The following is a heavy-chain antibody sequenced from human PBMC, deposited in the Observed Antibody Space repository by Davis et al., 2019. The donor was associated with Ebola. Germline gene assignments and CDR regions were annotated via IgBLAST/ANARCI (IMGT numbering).Heavy chain of an antibody. CDR1: GFTFSSYA. CDR3: ARDVGYDDVFDY. CDR2: ISYDGSNK. V-gene: IGHV3-30-3*01. D-gene: IGHD1-1*01. J-gene: IGHJ4*02. Sequence: GGSLRLSCPASGFTFSSYAMHWVRQAPGKGLEWVAVISYDGSNKYYADSVKGRFTISRDNSKNTLYLQMNSLRAEDTAVYYCARDVGYDDVFDYWGQGTLVTVSS.